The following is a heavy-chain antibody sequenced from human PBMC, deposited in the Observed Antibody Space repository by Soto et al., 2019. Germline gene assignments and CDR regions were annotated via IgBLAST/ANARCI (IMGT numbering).Heavy chain of an antibody. CDR3: AKETIQVGGPNYFDY. D-gene: IGHD1-1*01. V-gene: IGHV1-2*02. CDR2: INPNNGGT. Sequence: VQLVQSEAEVKKPGASVKVSCKASGYTFTGFYMHWVRQAPGQGLEWMGWINPNNGGTNYVQKFQDRVTMTRDTSITTAYMELSGLRSDDTAVYYCAKETIQVGGPNYFDYWGQGALVTVSS. J-gene: IGHJ4*02. CDR1: GYTFTGFY.